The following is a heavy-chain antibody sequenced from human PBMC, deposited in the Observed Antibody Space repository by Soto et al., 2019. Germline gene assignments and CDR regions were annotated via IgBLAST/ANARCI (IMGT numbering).Heavy chain of an antibody. CDR3: ARERYSRKFEGILY. J-gene: IGHJ4*02. D-gene: IGHD1-20*01. V-gene: IGHV1-2*02. Sequence: QVRLVQSGAEVKKPGASVKVSCKASGYTFIDYYMHWVRQAPGQGLEGMGGINPNSGGTKYAQKFQGRDTMTRDRSTSTAHMDLSRLRSDDTAVYYCARERYSRKFEGILYWGQGPLVPVS. CDR1: GYTFIDYY. CDR2: INPNSGGT.